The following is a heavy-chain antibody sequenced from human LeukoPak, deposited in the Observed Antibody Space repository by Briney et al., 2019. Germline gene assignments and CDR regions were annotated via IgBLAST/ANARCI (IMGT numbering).Heavy chain of an antibody. CDR3: ARAGVQGATDY. CDR2: ISYDGSNK. V-gene: IGHV3-30-3*01. Sequence: AGRSLRLSCAASGFTFSSYAMHWVRQAPGKGLEWVAVISYDGSNKYYADSVKGRFTISRDNSKNMLYLQMNSLRAEDTAVYYCARAGVQGATDYWGQGTLVTVSS. D-gene: IGHD1-26*01. J-gene: IGHJ4*02. CDR1: GFTFSSYA.